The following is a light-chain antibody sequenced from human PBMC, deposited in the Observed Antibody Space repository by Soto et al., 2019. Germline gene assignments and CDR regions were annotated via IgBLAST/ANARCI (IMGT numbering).Light chain of an antibody. CDR3: QQYNNWPFS. J-gene: IGKJ5*01. CDR2: DVS. V-gene: IGKV3-15*01. Sequence: EIRITQSPGTLSVSPGERSTLSCMAAQGVTTNFAWYQQKSGQSPRLLIYDVSNRATGVPARFSGSGSETDFTLTISGLRSEDSAVYFCQQYNNWPFSFGQGTRLEI. CDR1: QGVTTN.